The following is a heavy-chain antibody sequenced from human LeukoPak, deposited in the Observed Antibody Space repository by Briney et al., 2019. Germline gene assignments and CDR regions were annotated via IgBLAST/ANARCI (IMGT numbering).Heavy chain of an antibody. J-gene: IGHJ6*02. V-gene: IGHV3-30-3*01. CDR2: ISHDGSNE. CDR1: GFTFDLHP. Sequence: PGRSLRLSCAASGFTFDLHPIHWVRQAPGRGLGWMGVISHDGSNEYYADSIRGRFTVSRDNSRNTLYLQLNSLRPEDTGVYFCARDRFYFDGLLAHKYFFYGMDVWGQGTTVIVSS. CDR3: ARDRFYFDGLLAHKYFFYGMDV. D-gene: IGHD3-9*01.